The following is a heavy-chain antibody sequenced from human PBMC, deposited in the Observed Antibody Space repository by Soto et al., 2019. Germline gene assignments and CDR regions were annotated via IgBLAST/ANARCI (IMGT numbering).Heavy chain of an antibody. CDR2: IWYDGSNK. Sequence: QVQLVESGGGVVQPGRSRRLSCAASGFTFSSYGMHWVRQAPGKGLEWVAVIWYDGSNKYYADSVKGRFTISRDNSKNTLYLQMNSLRAEDTAVYYCARVGYYDSSGYFDYWGQGTLVTVFS. D-gene: IGHD3-22*01. V-gene: IGHV3-33*01. CDR3: ARVGYYDSSGYFDY. CDR1: GFTFSSYG. J-gene: IGHJ4*02.